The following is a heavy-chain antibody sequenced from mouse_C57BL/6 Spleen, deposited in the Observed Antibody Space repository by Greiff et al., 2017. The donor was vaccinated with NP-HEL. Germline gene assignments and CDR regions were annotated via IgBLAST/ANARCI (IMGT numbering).Heavy chain of an antibody. CDR3: TTGDDDGDDAMDY. D-gene: IGHD2-4*01. J-gene: IGHJ4*01. CDR1: GFNIKDDY. Sequence: EVQLQQSGAELVRPGASVKLSCTASGFNIKDDYMHWVKQRPEQGLEWIGWIDPENGDTEYASKFQGKATITADTSSNTAYLQLSSLTSEDTAVYYCTTGDDDGDDAMDYWGQGTSVTVSS. V-gene: IGHV14-4*01. CDR2: IDPENGDT.